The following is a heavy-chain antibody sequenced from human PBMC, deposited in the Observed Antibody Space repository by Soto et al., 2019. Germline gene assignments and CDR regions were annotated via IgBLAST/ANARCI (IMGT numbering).Heavy chain of an antibody. CDR3: ARGPRAPPPHDYGMDV. V-gene: IGHV3-23*01. J-gene: IGHJ6*02. CDR1: GFTFSSHV. CDR2: ISGGGGTT. Sequence: EVQLLESGGGLIQTGGSLRLSCAASGFTFSSHVMNWVRQAPGKGLEWVAAISGGGGTTYYGDSVEGRFTMSRDNSKNTLYLQMNSLRADDTAVYYCARGPRAPPPHDYGMDVWGQGTTVTVSS.